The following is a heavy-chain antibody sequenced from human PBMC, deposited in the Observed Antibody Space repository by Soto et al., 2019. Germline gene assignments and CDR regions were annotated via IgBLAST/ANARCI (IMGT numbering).Heavy chain of an antibody. CDR2: ISAYNGNT. CDR1: GYTFTSYG. V-gene: IGHV1-18*01. D-gene: IGHD3-9*01. Sequence: QVQLVQSGAEVKKPGASVKVSCKASGYTFTSYGISWVRQAPGQGLEWMGWISAYNGNTNYAQKLQGRVTMTTDTSPSTAYMELRSLRSDDTAVYYCAREPRLLTGYHYYYYGMDVWGQGTTVTVSS. CDR3: AREPRLLTGYHYYYYGMDV. J-gene: IGHJ6*02.